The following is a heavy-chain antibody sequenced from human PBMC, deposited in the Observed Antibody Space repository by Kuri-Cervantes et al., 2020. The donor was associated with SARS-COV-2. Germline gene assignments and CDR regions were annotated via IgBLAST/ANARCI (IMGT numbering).Heavy chain of an antibody. D-gene: IGHD1-1*01. CDR1: GGSVSSGDYY. J-gene: IGHJ4*02. V-gene: IGHV4-30-4*08. Sequence: SETLSLTCTVSGGSVSSGDYYWSWILQPPGKGLEWIGYIYYSGSTYYNPSLKSRVTISVDTSKNQFYLKLGAVTAADTAVYYCARGGEMRLRKTGTVIDYWGQGTLVTVSS. CDR3: ARGGEMRLRKTGTVIDY. CDR2: IYYSGST.